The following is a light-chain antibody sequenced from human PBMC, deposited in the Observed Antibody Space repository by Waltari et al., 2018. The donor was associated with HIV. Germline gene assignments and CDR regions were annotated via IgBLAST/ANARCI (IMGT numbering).Light chain of an antibody. CDR1: SSNIGADHH. Sequence: QSVLAQPPSVSGAPGQRVTIPRTGSSSNIGADHHVRWYQHLPGTAPKLRNYGNSNRPSGVPNRFSGSKSDTSASLAITGLQAEDEADYYCQSYDRSLSAWVFGGGTRLNVL. CDR2: GNS. J-gene: IGLJ3*02. CDR3: QSYDRSLSAWV. V-gene: IGLV1-40*01.